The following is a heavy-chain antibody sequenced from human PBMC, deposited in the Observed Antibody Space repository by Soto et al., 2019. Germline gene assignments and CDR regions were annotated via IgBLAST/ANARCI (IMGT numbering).Heavy chain of an antibody. J-gene: IGHJ3*02. V-gene: IGHV3-72*01. CDR1: GFTFSDYY. CDR2: SRNKANSYSI. D-gene: IGHD1-26*01. Sequence: EVQLVESGGGLVQPGGSLRLSCAVSGFTFSDYYMDWVRQAPGKGLEWVGLSRNKANSYSIEYAASVKDRFTISRDDSKNSLYLQMNSLKPEDTAVYYCARYSGSYRRAFDIWGQGTMVTVSS. CDR3: ARYSGSYRRAFDI.